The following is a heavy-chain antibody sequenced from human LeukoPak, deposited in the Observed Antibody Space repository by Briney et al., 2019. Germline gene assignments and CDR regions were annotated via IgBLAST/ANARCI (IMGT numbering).Heavy chain of an antibody. D-gene: IGHD3-10*01. CDR1: GGSISGYY. Sequence: PSETLSLTCTVSGGSISGYYWSWIRQPPEKGLEWIGYIFYSGSTNYNPSLKSRVTISIDTSKNQFSLKLSSVTAADTAVYYCARHAIYYGSGSYLNWFDPWGQGTLVTVSS. CDR2: IFYSGST. J-gene: IGHJ5*02. V-gene: IGHV4-59*08. CDR3: ARHAIYYGSGSYLNWFDP.